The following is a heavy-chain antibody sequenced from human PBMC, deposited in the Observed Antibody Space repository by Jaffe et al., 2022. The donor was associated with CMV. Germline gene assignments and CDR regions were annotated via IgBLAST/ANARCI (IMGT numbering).Heavy chain of an antibody. CDR3: ARDLEGYCSGGSCSNRHNAFDI. D-gene: IGHD2-15*01. CDR1: GFTFSSYG. V-gene: IGHV3-33*08. Sequence: QVQLVESGGGVVQPGRSLRLSCAASGFTFSSYGMHWVRQAPGKGLEWVAVIWYDGSNKYYADSVKGRFTISRDNSKNTLYLQMNSLRAEDTAVYYCARDLEGYCSGGSCSNRHNAFDIWGQGTMVTVSS. J-gene: IGHJ3*02. CDR2: IWYDGSNK.